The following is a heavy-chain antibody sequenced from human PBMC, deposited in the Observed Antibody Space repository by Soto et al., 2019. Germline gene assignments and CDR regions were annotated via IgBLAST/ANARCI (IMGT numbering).Heavy chain of an antibody. CDR2: TYATGTT. Sequence: SETLSLTCTVSGASISGYYWSWIRKSAGKGLEWIGRTYATGTTDYNPSLKSRVMMSVDTSKKQFSLKLRSVTAADTAVYYCVRDGTKTLRDWFDPWGQGISVTVSS. D-gene: IGHD1-1*01. V-gene: IGHV4-4*07. CDR3: VRDGTKTLRDWFDP. CDR1: GASISGYY. J-gene: IGHJ5*02.